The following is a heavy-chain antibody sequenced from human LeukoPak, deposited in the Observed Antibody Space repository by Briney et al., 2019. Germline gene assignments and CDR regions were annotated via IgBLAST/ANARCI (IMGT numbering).Heavy chain of an antibody. CDR1: GYTFTSYY. Sequence: ASAKVSCKASGYTFTSYYMHWVRQAPGQGLEWMGIINPSGGSTSYAQKFQGRVTMTRDTSTSTVYMELSSLRSEDTAVYYCARAVGYYGSGSSNDYWGQGTLVTVSS. CDR3: ARAVGYYGSGSSNDY. D-gene: IGHD3-10*01. CDR2: INPSGGST. V-gene: IGHV1-46*01. J-gene: IGHJ4*02.